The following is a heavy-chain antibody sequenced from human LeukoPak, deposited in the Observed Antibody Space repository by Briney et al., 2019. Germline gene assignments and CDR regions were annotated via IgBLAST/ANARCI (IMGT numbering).Heavy chain of an antibody. V-gene: IGHV4-34*01. CDR2: INHSGST. D-gene: IGHD1-14*01. J-gene: IGHJ5*02. Sequence: PSETLSLTYAVYGGSFSGYYWSWIRQPPGKGLEWIGEINHSGSTNYNPSLKSRVTISVDTSKNQFSLKLSSVTAADTAVYYCARGGIGHWFDPWGQGTLVTVSS. CDR1: GGSFSGYY. CDR3: ARGGIGHWFDP.